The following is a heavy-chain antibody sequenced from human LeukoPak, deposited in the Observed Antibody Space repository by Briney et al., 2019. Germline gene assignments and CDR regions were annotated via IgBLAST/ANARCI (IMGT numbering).Heavy chain of an antibody. CDR3: ARRYCSGGSCFDAFDI. V-gene: IGHV4-31*03. D-gene: IGHD2-15*01. J-gene: IGHJ3*02. CDR1: GGSISSGGYY. CDR2: IYYSGST. Sequence: SQTLSLTCTVSGGSISSGGYYWSWIRQHQGKGLEWIGYIYYSGSTYYNPSLKSRVTISVDTSKNQFSLKLSSVTAADTAVYYCARRYCSGGSCFDAFDIWGQGTMVTVSS.